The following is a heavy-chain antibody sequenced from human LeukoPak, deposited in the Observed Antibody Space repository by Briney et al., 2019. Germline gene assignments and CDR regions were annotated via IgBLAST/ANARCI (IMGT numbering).Heavy chain of an antibody. CDR3: AKDITGGSGSYSLYYLDY. CDR2: ISWNSGSI. V-gene: IGHV3-9*01. D-gene: IGHD3-10*01. CDR1: GFTFDDYA. J-gene: IGHJ4*02. Sequence: GGSLRLSCAASGFTFDDYAMHWVRQAPGKGLEWVSGISWNSGSIGYADSVKGRFTISRDNAKNSLYLQMNSLRAEDTALYYCAKDITGGSGSYSLYYLDYWGQGTLVTVSS.